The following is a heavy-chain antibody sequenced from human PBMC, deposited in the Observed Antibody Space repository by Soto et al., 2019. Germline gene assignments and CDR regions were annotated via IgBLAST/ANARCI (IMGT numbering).Heavy chain of an antibody. CDR2: ISYDGSNK. V-gene: IGHV3-30*18. CDR3: AKDAQPSSWYLSAAYYYYYGMDG. J-gene: IGHJ6*02. D-gene: IGHD6-13*01. Sequence: GGSLRLSCAASGFTFSSYGMHWVRQAPGKGLEWVAVISYDGSNKYYADSVKGRFTISRDNSENTLCLQMNSLRAEDTAVYYCAKDAQPSSWYLSAAYYYYYGMDGWGQGTTVTVSS. CDR1: GFTFSSYG.